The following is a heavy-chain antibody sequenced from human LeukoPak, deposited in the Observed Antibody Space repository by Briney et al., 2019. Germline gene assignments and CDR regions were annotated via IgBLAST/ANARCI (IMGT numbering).Heavy chain of an antibody. CDR1: GGSISSSSYY. CDR2: IYYSGST. CDR3: ARGGAYYDFWSGYYTDWFDP. Sequence: PSETLSLTCTVSGGSISSSSYYWGWIRQPPGKGLEWIGSIYYSGSTYYNPSLKSRVTISVDTSKNQFSLKLSSVTAADTAVYYCARGGAYYDFWSGYYTDWFDPWGQGTLVTVSS. J-gene: IGHJ5*02. D-gene: IGHD3-3*01. V-gene: IGHV4-39*01.